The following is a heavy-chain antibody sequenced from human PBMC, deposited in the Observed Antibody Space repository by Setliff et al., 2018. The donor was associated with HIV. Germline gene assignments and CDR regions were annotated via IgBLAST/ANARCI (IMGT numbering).Heavy chain of an antibody. CDR3: ARDHWVAGLDY. Sequence: PGGSLRLSCAASGFTFSTYWMNWVRQAPGKGLEWVANIKQDGSEKYYVDSVKGRFTISRDNAKNSLYLQMNSLRVEDTAVYYCARDHWVAGLDYWGQGTLVTVSS. J-gene: IGHJ4*02. D-gene: IGHD6-19*01. CDR1: GFTFSTYW. CDR2: IKQDGSEK. V-gene: IGHV3-7*01.